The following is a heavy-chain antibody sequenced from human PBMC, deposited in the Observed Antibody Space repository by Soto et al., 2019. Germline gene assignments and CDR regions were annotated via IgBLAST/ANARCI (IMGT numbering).Heavy chain of an antibody. CDR2: IYHSGST. CDR3: ARDASSSPETYYYYYYGMDV. Sequence: PSETLSLTCAVSGGSISSSNWWSWVRQPPGKGLEWIGEIYHSGSTNYNPSLKSRVTISVDKSKNQFSLKLSSVTAADTAVYYCARDASSSPETYYYYYYGMDVWGQGTTVTVSS. V-gene: IGHV4-4*02. CDR1: GGSISSSNW. J-gene: IGHJ6*02. D-gene: IGHD6-6*01.